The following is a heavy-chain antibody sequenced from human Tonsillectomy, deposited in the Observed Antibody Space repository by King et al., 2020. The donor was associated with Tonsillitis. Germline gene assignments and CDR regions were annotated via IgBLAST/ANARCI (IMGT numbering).Heavy chain of an antibody. D-gene: IGHD4-23*01. CDR3: ARRPLYGGKSGGWFDP. Sequence: AQLVQSGAEVKKPGESLKISCKGSGYRFTSHWIGWVRQMPGKGLEWMGIIYPDDSDTRYSPSFQGQVTISVDKSISTAYLQWSSLKPSDTAMYYCARRPLYGGKSGGWFDPWGQGTLVTVSS. J-gene: IGHJ5*02. CDR2: IYPDDSDT. V-gene: IGHV5-51*01. CDR1: GYRFTSHW.